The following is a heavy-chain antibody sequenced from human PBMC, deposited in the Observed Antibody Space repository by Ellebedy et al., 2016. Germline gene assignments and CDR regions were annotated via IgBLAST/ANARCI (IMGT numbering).Heavy chain of an antibody. J-gene: IGHJ2*01. D-gene: IGHD3-3*01. V-gene: IGHV1-2*02. Sequence: ASVKVSXKASGYTFTDDSMHWVRQAPGQGLEWMGWINLRIGIGTRHYAQKFRDRVTMTSDASISTACMELSRLTSDDTAVYYCARSSGSGHDLWGQGTLVTVSS. CDR2: INLRIGIGTR. CDR3: ARSSGSGHDL. CDR1: GYTFTDDS.